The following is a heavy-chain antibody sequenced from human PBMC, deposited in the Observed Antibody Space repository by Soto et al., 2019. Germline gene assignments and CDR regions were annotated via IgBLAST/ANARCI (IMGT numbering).Heavy chain of an antibody. CDR3: ARHGAAVAGLYGMDV. J-gene: IGHJ6*02. D-gene: IGHD6-19*01. V-gene: IGHV5-51*01. CDR1: GYSFTNYW. Sequence: GESLKISCKGSGYSFTNYWIGWVRQMPGKGLEWMGIIYPGDSDTRYSPSFQGQVTISADKSISTAYLQWSSLKASDTAMYHCARHGAAVAGLYGMDVWGQGTTVTVSS. CDR2: IYPGDSDT.